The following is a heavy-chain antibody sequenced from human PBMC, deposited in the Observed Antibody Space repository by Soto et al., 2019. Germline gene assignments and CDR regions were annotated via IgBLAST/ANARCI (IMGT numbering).Heavy chain of an antibody. V-gene: IGHV1-3*01. CDR3: ARGDGYSSSRSWFAP. CDR1: GYTFTSYA. J-gene: IGHJ5*02. D-gene: IGHD6-6*01. CDR2: INAGNGNT. Sequence: AAVKVSCKASGYTFTSYAMHWVRQAPGQRLEWMGWINAGNGNTKYSQKFQGRVTITRDTSASTAYMELSSLRPEDTAVYYCARGDGYSSSRSWFAPWGPGTLVPVSS.